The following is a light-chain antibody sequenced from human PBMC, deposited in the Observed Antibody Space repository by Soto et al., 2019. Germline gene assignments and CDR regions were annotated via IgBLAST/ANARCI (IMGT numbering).Light chain of an antibody. CDR2: SAS. CDR1: RTVDGNY. Sequence: PGERATLSCSASRTVDGNYLAWYHQKPGQAPRLLIHSASTRAPGIPDRFSASGAGTDFTLTISRLEPEDSAVYYCQQYSASPLTFGPGTKVDIK. V-gene: IGKV3-20*01. J-gene: IGKJ3*01. CDR3: QQYSASPLT.